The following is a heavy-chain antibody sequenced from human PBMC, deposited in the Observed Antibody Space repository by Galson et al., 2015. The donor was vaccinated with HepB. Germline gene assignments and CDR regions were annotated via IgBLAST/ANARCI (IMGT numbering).Heavy chain of an antibody. J-gene: IGHJ4*02. CDR3: TGDYYGSGSFIFDY. CDR2: IDWDDDK. V-gene: IGHV2-70*11. D-gene: IGHD3-10*01. CDR1: GFSLSTSGMC. Sequence: PALVKPTQTLTLTCTFSGFSLSTSGMCVSWIRQPPGKALEWLARIDWDDDKYYSTSLKTRLTISKDTSKNQVVLTMTNMDPVDTATYYCTGDYYGSGSFIFDYWGQGTLVTVSS.